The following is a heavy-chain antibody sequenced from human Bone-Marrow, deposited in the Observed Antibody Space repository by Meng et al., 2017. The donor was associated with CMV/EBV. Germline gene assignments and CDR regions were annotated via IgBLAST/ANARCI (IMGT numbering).Heavy chain of an antibody. D-gene: IGHD2-2*01. CDR2: IRYDGSNK. Sequence: GGSLRLSCAASGFTFSSYGMHWVRQAPGKGLEWVAFIRYDGSNKYYADSVKGRFTISRDNSKNTLYLQMNSLRAEDTAVYYCAKDRYRSQLPPYYGMDVWGQGTTVTGSS. J-gene: IGHJ6*01. CDR1: GFTFSSYG. CDR3: AKDRYRSQLPPYYGMDV. V-gene: IGHV3-30*02.